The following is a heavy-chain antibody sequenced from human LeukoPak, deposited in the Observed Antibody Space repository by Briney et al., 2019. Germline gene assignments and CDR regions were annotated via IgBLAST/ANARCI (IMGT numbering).Heavy chain of an antibody. J-gene: IGHJ4*02. Sequence: ASVKVSCKASGYTFTSYGISWVRQAPGQGLEWMGWISAYNGNTNYAQKLQGRVTMTTDTSTSTAYMELRSLRSDDTAVYYCARDRALATISPLTNDYWGQGTLVTVSS. CDR3: ARDRALATISPLTNDY. CDR2: ISAYNGNT. CDR1: GYTFTSYG. V-gene: IGHV1-18*01. D-gene: IGHD5-12*01.